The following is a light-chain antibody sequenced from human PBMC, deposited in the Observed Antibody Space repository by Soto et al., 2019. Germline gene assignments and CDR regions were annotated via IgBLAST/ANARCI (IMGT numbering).Light chain of an antibody. CDR3: AAWDDSLSGVV. CDR2: RNN. CDR1: SSNIGSNY. V-gene: IGLV1-47*01. J-gene: IGLJ3*02. Sequence: QSVLTQPPSTSGTPGQSVTISCSGSSSNIGSNYVYWYQQLPGTAPKLLIYRNNQRPSGVPDRFSGSKSGTSASLAIGGLRSEDEANYYCAAWDDSLSGVVFGGGTKVTV.